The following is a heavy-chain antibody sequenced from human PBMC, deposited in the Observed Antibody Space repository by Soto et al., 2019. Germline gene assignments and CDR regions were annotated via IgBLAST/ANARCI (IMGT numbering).Heavy chain of an antibody. CDR3: AHRVLRTVFGLVTTTAIYFDF. V-gene: IGHV2-5*02. Sequence: QITLNESGPTVVRPTEPLTLTCRFSGFSLTTSGVGVGWIRQSPGKAPEWLALIYWDDDKRYSASLKTRLTISKDTSKNQVVRTVPDLDPTDTATYYCAHRVLRTVFGLVTTTAIYFDFWGQGTPVAVSS. J-gene: IGHJ4*02. CDR2: IYWDDDK. D-gene: IGHD3-3*01. CDR1: GFSLTTSGVG.